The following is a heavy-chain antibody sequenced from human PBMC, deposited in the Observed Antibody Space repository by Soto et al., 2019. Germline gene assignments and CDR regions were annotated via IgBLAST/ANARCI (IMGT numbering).Heavy chain of an antibody. J-gene: IGHJ5*02. CDR2: VYFSGST. D-gene: IGHD6-25*01. V-gene: IGHV4-59*01. CDR3: GSVRPSGYVLS. CDR1: GGSLSSYY. Sequence: PXETLSLTCTVSGGSLSSYYWTWIRQSPGKGLEWIGYVYFSGSTNYNPSLKSRVTISIDTSKNQLSLRLASVTAADTAFYYCGSVRPSGYVLSWGQGTLVTVSS.